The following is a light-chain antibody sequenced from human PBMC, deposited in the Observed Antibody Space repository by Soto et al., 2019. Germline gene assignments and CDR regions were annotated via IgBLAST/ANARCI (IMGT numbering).Light chain of an antibody. CDR1: QSVSSN. J-gene: IGKJ3*01. Sequence: EIVLTQSPGTLSFSPGERATLSCRASQSVSSNYLAWYQRKPGQAPRLLIYGAYTRATGIPARFSGSGSGTEFPLTISSLQSEDFAVYYCQQYINWPPLFTFGPGTKVDIK. CDR2: GAY. V-gene: IGKV3-15*01. CDR3: QQYINWPPLFT.